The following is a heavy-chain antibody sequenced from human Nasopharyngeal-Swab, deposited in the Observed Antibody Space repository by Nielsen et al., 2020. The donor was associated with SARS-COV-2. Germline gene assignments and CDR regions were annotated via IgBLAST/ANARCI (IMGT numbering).Heavy chain of an antibody. CDR3: ASNPLYCSSTSCYHDAFDI. CDR2: ISAYNGNT. D-gene: IGHD2-2*01. V-gene: IGHV1-18*01. CDR1: GYTFTSYG. Sequence: GSVKVSCKASGYTFTSYGISWVRQAPGQGLEWMGRISAYNGNTNYAQKLQGRVTMTTDTSTSTAYMELRSLRSDDTAVYYCASNPLYCSSTSCYHDAFDIWGQGTMVTVSS. J-gene: IGHJ3*02.